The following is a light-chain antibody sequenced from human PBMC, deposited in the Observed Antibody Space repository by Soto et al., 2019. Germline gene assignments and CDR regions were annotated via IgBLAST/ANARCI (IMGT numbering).Light chain of an antibody. CDR3: SSYTSSSTHVV. V-gene: IGLV2-14*01. J-gene: IGLJ2*01. CDR1: SSDVGGYKY. CDR2: EVS. Sequence: QSVLTQPASVSGSPGQSITISCTGTSSDVGGYKYVSWYQQHPGKAPKLMIYEVSNRPSGVSNRFSGSKSGNTASLTISGLQAEDEADYYCSSYTSSSTHVVFGGGT.